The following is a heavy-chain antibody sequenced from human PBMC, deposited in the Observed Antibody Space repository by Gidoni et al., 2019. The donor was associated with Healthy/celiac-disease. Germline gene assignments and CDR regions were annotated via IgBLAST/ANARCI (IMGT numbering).Heavy chain of an antibody. CDR3: ARPRTHSYGYDDAFDI. J-gene: IGHJ3*02. V-gene: IGHV4-4*07. Sequence: QVQLQESGPGLVKPSETLSLTCTVSGGSISSYYWSWIRQLAGKGMEWIGRIYTSGSTNYNPSLKSRVTMSVDTSKNQFSLKLSSVTAADTAVYYCARPRTHSYGYDDAFDIWGKGTMVTVSS. CDR2: IYTSGST. D-gene: IGHD5-18*01. CDR1: GGSISSYY.